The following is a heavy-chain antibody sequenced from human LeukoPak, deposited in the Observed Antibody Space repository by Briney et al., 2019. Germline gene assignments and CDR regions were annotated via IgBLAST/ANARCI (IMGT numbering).Heavy chain of an antibody. D-gene: IGHD1-26*01. J-gene: IGHJ4*02. CDR2: INYSGST. Sequence: SETLSLTCAVYGGSFSGYYWAWIRQPPGKGLEWIATINYSGSTYYNPSLKSRVTISVNTSKNQFSLNLSSVTAADTAVYSCARRGGSGRAFDYWGQGTMVTVSS. V-gene: IGHV4-34*01. CDR3: ARRGGSGRAFDY. CDR1: GGSFSGYY.